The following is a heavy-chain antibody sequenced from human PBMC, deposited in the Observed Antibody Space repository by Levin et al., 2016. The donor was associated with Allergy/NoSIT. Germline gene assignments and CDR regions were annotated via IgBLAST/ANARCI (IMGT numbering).Heavy chain of an antibody. Sequence: GSLRLSCSVPGGSISSRTYYWGWIRQPPGKGLEWIGNIYSTGSTYYNPSLKSRVTISVDTSKNQFSLNLNSVIAADTAVYYCARKVGGYFGVDVWGQGTAVSVSS. CDR3: ARKVGGYFGVDV. D-gene: IGHD4-23*01. V-gene: IGHV4-39*07. J-gene: IGHJ6*02. CDR2: IYSTGST. CDR1: GGSISSRTYY.